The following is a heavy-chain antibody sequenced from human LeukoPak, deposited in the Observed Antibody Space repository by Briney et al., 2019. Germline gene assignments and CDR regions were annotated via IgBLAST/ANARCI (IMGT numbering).Heavy chain of an antibody. CDR3: ARVYYSNSYDYWYFDL. V-gene: IGHV4-59*01. J-gene: IGHJ2*01. CDR2: FYNSGST. CDR1: GGFINTYY. Sequence: SETLSLTCSVSGGFINTYYWSWIRQPPGKRLEWIAYFYNSGSTNYNPSLKSRVTISLDTSKNQFSLKLNSVTAADTAVYYCARVYYSNSYDYWYFDLWGRGTLVTVSS. D-gene: IGHD6-13*01.